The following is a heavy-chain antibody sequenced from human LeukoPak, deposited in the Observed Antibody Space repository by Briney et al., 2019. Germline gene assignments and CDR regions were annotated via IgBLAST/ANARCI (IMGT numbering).Heavy chain of an antibody. Sequence: GGSLRLSCAASGFTFSSYAMHWVRQAPGKGLEWVAVISYDGSNKYYADSVKGRFTISRDNSKNTLYLQMNSLRAEDTAVYYCAGDHYYYDSSGYTKGDYFDYWGQGTLVTVSS. CDR3: AGDHYYYDSSGYTKGDYFDY. J-gene: IGHJ4*02. V-gene: IGHV3-30-3*01. CDR1: GFTFSSYA. CDR2: ISYDGSNK. D-gene: IGHD3-22*01.